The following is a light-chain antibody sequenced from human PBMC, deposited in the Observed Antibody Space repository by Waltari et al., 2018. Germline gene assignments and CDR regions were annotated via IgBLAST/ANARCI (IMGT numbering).Light chain of an antibody. CDR1: SSNIGAGYD. J-gene: IGLJ2*01. CDR2: VNT. V-gene: IGLV1-40*01. CDR3: QSYDSSLSGRV. Sequence: QSVLTQPPSVSGAPGQRVTISCTGSSSNIGAGYDVHWYQQLPGTAPKLLLRVNTQRPSGVPDRFSGSRSGTSASLAITGLRPEDEAEYYCQSYDSSLSGRVFGGGTKVTVL.